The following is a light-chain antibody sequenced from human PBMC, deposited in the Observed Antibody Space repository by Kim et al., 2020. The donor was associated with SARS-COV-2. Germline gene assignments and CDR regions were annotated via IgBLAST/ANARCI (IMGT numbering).Light chain of an antibody. CDR2: YDS. CDR3: QVWDSSSDHWV. CDR1: NIGSKS. Sequence: PGKPPMITCEGNNIGSKSVHWYQQKPGQAPVLLIYYDSDRPSGIPERFSGSNSGNTATLTISRVEAGDEADYYCQVWDSSSDHWVFGGGTQLTVL. J-gene: IGLJ3*02. V-gene: IGLV3-21*04.